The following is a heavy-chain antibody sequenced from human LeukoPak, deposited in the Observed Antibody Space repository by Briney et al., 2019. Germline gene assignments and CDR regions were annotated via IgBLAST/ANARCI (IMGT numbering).Heavy chain of an antibody. CDR1: GGSLNSYSHY. J-gene: IGHJ5*02. CDR2: IFSSGST. D-gene: IGHD2-21*01. V-gene: IGHV4-39*07. CDR3: ARGLAHGGIANWFDP. Sequence: SETLSLTCSVPGGSLNSYSHYWGWIRQPPGKGLEWIGCIFSSGSTYYNPSLQSRVTISLGTSNNQFSLKLRPVTAADTAVYYCARGLAHGGIANWFDPWGQGTLVSVSS.